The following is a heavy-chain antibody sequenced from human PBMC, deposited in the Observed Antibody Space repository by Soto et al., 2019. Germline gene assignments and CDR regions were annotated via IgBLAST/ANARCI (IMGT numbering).Heavy chain of an antibody. CDR1: GVTFSRYV. Sequence: PGGSLRLSCAASGVTFSRYVFTLVRQAPGKGLEWVSSIDGSGGATYYADSVKGRFTISRDNSKNMLYLQMNSLRDEDTAIYYCAKARGLPFAFDSWDQGALATLSS. CDR3: AKARGLPFAFDS. J-gene: IGHJ4*02. CDR2: IDGSGGAT. D-gene: IGHD3-22*01. V-gene: IGHV3-23*01.